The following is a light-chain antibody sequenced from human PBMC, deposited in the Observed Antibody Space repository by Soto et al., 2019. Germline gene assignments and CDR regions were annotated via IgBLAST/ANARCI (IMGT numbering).Light chain of an antibody. CDR1: QGISSY. CDR3: QQVKNDPLT. J-gene: IGKJ4*01. CDR2: AAS. V-gene: IGKV1-9*01. Sequence: DIQLTQSPSFLSASVGDRVTITCRASQGISSYVAWYQQKPGKAPKVLIYAASTLKIGVPSRFSGSGSGTEFTLTISSLQPEDVATYHFQQVKNDPLTFGGGTRVEIK.